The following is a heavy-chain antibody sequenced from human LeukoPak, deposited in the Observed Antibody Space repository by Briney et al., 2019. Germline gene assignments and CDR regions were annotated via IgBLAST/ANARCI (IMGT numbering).Heavy chain of an antibody. CDR3: ARDRDYGAPDY. V-gene: IGHV3-74*01. D-gene: IGHD4-17*01. J-gene: IGHJ4*02. CDR1: GFTFSTYW. CDR2: INGDGTSTST. Sequence: GGSLRLSCAASGFTFSTYWMHWVRQAPGKGLVWVSRINGDGTSTSTSYADSVKGRFTISRDNAKNTLYLHMNTLRAEDTAVYCCARDRDYGAPDYWGQGTLVTVSS.